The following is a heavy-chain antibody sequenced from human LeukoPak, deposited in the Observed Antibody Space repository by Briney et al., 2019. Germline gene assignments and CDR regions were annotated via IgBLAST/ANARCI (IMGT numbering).Heavy chain of an antibody. D-gene: IGHD6-13*01. Sequence: GGSLRLSCAASGFTFSSYAMHWVRQAPGKGPEWVAVISYDGSNKYYADSVKGRFTISRDNSKNTLYLQMNSLRAEDTAVYYCARGGYSSSWYERNYFDYWGQGTLVTVSS. CDR1: GFTFSSYA. J-gene: IGHJ4*02. V-gene: IGHV3-30-3*01. CDR2: ISYDGSNK. CDR3: ARGGYSSSWYERNYFDY.